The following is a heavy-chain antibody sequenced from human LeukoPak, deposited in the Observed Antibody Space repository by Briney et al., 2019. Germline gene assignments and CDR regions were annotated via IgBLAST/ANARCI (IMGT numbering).Heavy chain of an antibody. CDR1: GGSFSGYY. CDR2: ITHSGST. J-gene: IGHJ4*02. CDR3: ARGGWGYSSSSGLTFKY. V-gene: IGHV4-34*01. D-gene: IGHD6-6*01. Sequence: TSETLSLTCAVYGGSFSGYYWSWIRQPPGKGLEWIGEITHSGSTNYNPSLKSRVTISVDTSKNQFSLRLSSVTAADTAVYYCARGGWGYSSSSGLTFKYWGQGTLVTVSS.